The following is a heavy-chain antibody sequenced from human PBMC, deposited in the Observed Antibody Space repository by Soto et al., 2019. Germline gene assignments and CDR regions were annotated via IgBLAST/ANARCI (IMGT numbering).Heavy chain of an antibody. J-gene: IGHJ6*03. V-gene: IGHV4-34*01. CDR2: INHSGST. CDR3: ASRRNYYYYYYMDV. D-gene: IGHD4-4*01. Sequence: QVQLQQWGAGLLKPSETLSLTCAVYGGSFSGYYWSWIRQPPGKGLEWIGEINHSGSTNYNPSLKSRVTISVDTSKNQFSLKLSSVTAADTAVYYCASRRNYYYYYYMDVWGKGTTVTVSS. CDR1: GGSFSGYY.